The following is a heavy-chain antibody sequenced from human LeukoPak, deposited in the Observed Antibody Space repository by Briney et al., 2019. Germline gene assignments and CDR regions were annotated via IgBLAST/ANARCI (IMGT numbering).Heavy chain of an antibody. CDR3: ARDRRSGCYESDAFDI. J-gene: IGHJ3*02. D-gene: IGHD6-19*01. V-gene: IGHV1-18*01. CDR1: GYTFTSYG. CDR2: ISAYNGNT. Sequence: GASVKVSCKASGYTFTSYGISWVRQAPGQGLEWMGWISAYNGNTNYAQKLQGRVTMTRDTSISTAYMELSRLRSDDTAVYYCARDRRSGCYESDAFDIWGQGTMVTVSS.